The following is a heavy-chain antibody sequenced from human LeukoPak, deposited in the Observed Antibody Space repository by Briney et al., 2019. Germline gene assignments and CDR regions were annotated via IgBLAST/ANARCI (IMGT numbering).Heavy chain of an antibody. CDR3: ASDEGNYFDY. V-gene: IGHV3-21*01. CDR2: ISRNSTYI. J-gene: IGHJ4*02. CDR1: GFTFSTYA. Sequence: GGSLGLSCAASGFTFSTYAMSWVRQAPGKGLEWVASISRNSTYIHYADSVKGRFTISRDNARNSLFLQMNSLRAEDTAIYYCASDEGNYFDYWGQGTLVTVSS.